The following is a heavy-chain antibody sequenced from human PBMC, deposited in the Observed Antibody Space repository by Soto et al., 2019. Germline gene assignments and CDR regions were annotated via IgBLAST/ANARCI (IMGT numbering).Heavy chain of an antibody. J-gene: IGHJ4*02. D-gene: IGHD2-2*02. CDR2: LSHDGSNK. Sequence: QVQLVESGGGVVQPGSSLRLSCAASGFTLSSHGMHWVRQAPGKGLEWVAVLSHDGSNKFYAVSVEGRFTISRDDSKNTLYLQMNSLRAEDTAMYYCAKENTFADYWGQGTLVTVSP. CDR3: AKENTFADY. V-gene: IGHV3-30*18. CDR1: GFTLSSHG.